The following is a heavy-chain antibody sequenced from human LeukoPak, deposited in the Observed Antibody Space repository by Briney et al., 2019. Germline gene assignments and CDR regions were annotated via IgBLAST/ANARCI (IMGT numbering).Heavy chain of an antibody. CDR3: ARVDPYYYYMDV. J-gene: IGHJ6*03. CDR2: IYYSGST. V-gene: IGHV4-39*07. D-gene: IGHD3/OR15-3a*01. Sequence: SETLSLTCTVSGGSISSSSYYWGWIRQPPGKGLEWIGSIYYSGSTYYNPSPKSRVTISVDTSKNQFSLKLSSVTAADTAVYYCARVDPYYYYMDVWGKGTTVTVSS. CDR1: GGSISSSSYY.